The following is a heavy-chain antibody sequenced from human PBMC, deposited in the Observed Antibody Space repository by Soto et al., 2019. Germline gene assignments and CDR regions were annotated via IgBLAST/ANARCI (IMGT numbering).Heavy chain of an antibody. D-gene: IGHD6-19*01. CDR2: INHSGST. J-gene: IGHJ1*01. CDR3: ARRRHSSGRQYFQH. CDR1: GGSFSGYY. V-gene: IGHV4-34*01. Sequence: PSETLSLTCAVYGGSFSGYYWSWIRQPPGKGLEWIGEINHSGSTNYNPSLKSRVTISVDTSKNQFSLKLSSVTAADTAVYYCARRRHSSGRQYFQHWGQGTLVTVSS.